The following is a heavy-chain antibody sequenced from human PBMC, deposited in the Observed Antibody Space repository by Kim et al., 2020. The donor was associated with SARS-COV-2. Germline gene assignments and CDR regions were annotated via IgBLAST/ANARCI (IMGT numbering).Heavy chain of an antibody. Sequence: ASVKVSCKASGYTFTSYDINWVRQATGQGLEWMGWMNPNSGNTGYAQKFQGRVTMTRNTSISTAYMELSSLRSEDTAVYYCARGAYYYDSSGYYFVADRHRNWFDPWGQGTLVTVSS. D-gene: IGHD3-22*01. CDR2: MNPNSGNT. CDR1: GYTFTSYD. J-gene: IGHJ5*02. CDR3: ARGAYYYDSSGYYFVADRHRNWFDP. V-gene: IGHV1-8*01.